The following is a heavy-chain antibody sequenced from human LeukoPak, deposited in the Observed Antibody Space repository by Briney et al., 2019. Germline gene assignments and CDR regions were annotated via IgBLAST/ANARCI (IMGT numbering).Heavy chain of an antibody. CDR1: GFTFSSYS. D-gene: IGHD2-21*01. CDR3: ARDVEGYSHRPHAADY. V-gene: IGHV3-48*01. J-gene: IGHJ4*02. Sequence: GGSLRLSCAASGFTFSSYSMNWVRQAPGKGLEWVSYISSSSSTIYYADSVKGRFTISRDNAKNSLYLQMNSLRAEDTAVYYCARDVEGYSHRPHAADYWGQGTLVTVSS. CDR2: ISSSSSTI.